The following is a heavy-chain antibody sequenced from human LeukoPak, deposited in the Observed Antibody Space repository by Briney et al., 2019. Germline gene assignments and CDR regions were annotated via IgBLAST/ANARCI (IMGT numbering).Heavy chain of an antibody. Sequence: SETLSLTCTVSGYSISSGYYWGWIRQPPGKGLEWIGSIYHSGNTYYNPSLKSRVTISVDTSKNQFSLKLSSVIAADTAVYYCARDQPCMDVWGKGTTVTVSS. CDR2: IYHSGNT. J-gene: IGHJ6*03. V-gene: IGHV4-38-2*02. CDR3: ARDQPCMDV. CDR1: GYSISSGYY.